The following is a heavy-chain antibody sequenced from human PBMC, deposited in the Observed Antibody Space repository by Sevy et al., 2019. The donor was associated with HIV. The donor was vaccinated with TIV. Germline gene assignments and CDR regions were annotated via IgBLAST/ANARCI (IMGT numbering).Heavy chain of an antibody. J-gene: IGHJ3*01. CDR2: VKSKTDAGTT. Sequence: GGSLRLSCAASGFTFSNAWISWVRQAPGKGLEWVGRVKSKTDAGTTDYAKPVKGRFTISRDDSKNTGYLQMSSLKSEDTAVYYCTTGRNCGGDCHAFDLWGQGTMVTVSS. V-gene: IGHV3-15*01. CDR1: GFTFSNAW. CDR3: TTGRNCGGDCHAFDL. D-gene: IGHD2-21*01.